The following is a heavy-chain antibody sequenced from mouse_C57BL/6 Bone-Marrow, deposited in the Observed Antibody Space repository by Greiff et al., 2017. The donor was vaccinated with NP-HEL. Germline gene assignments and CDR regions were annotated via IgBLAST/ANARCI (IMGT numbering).Heavy chain of an antibody. CDR1: GYSITSGYY. Sequence: DVQLQESGPGLVKPSQSLSLTCSVTGYSITSGYYWNWIRQFPGNKLEWMGYISYDGSNNYNPSLKNRISITRDTSKNQFFLKLNSVTTEDTATYYCARDSTTVVAPGFAYWGQGTLVTVSA. CDR2: ISYDGSN. J-gene: IGHJ3*01. V-gene: IGHV3-6*01. D-gene: IGHD1-1*01. CDR3: ARDSTTVVAPGFAY.